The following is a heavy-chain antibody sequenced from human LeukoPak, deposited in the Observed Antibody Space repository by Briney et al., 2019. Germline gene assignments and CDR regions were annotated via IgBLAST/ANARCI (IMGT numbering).Heavy chain of an antibody. Sequence: GGSLRLSCAASGFTFSSYWMHWVRQAPGKGLVWVSHFNSDGSSTTYADSVKGRFTISRDNAKNTLYLQMNGLRAEDTAVYYCTKGCRYCSGGSQDYWGQGTLVAVSS. V-gene: IGHV3-74*01. CDR1: GFTFSSYW. D-gene: IGHD2-15*01. CDR2: FNSDGSST. J-gene: IGHJ4*02. CDR3: TKGCRYCSGGSQDY.